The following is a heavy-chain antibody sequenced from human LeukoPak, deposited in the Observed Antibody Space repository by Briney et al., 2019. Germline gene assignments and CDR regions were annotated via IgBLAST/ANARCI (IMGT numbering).Heavy chain of an antibody. J-gene: IGHJ4*02. CDR2: INHSGST. Sequence: SETLSLTCAVYGGSFSGYYWSWIRQPPGKGLEWIGEINHSGSTNYNPSLKSRVTISVDTSKNQFSLKLSSVTAADTAVYYCARVPRVPPIGWFDYWGQGTLVTVSS. V-gene: IGHV4-34*01. CDR1: GGSFSGYY. D-gene: IGHD6-19*01. CDR3: ARVPRVPPIGWFDY.